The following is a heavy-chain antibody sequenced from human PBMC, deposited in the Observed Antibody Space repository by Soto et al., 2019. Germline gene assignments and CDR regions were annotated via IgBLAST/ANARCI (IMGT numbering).Heavy chain of an antibody. V-gene: IGHV3-21*01. D-gene: IGHD1-26*01. J-gene: IGHJ5*02. CDR1: GFTFSSYS. CDR2: ISSSSSYI. CDR3: AREVGAMSPTTS. Sequence: GGSLRLSCAASGFTFSSYSMNWVLQAPGKGLEWVSSISSSSSYIYYADSVKGRFTISRDNAKNSLYLQMNSLRAEDTAVYYCAREVGAMSPTTSWGQGTLVTVSS.